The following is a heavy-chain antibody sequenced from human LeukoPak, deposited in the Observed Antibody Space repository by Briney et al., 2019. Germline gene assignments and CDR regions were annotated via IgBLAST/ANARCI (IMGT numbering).Heavy chain of an antibody. D-gene: IGHD6-19*01. V-gene: IGHV4-31*03. CDR2: IYYSGST. CDR1: GGSISSGDYY. CDR3: ARASSGWYIIYFDY. Sequence: SETLSLTCTVSGGSISSGDYYWNWIRQHPGKGLEWIGYIYYSGSTYYNPSLKSRVTISVDTSKNQFSLKLSSVTAADTAVYYCARASSGWYIIYFDYWGQGTLVTVSS. J-gene: IGHJ4*02.